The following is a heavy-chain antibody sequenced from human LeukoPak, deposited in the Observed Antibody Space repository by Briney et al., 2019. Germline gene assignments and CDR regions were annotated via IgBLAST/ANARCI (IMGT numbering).Heavy chain of an antibody. CDR2: IHPSTGNP. J-gene: IGHJ4*02. CDR3: ARAFQSLGGLSLPDY. CDR1: GYTFTNYA. V-gene: IGHV7-4-1*02. Sequence: ASVKVSCKTSGYTFTNYAMNWVRQAPGQGLEWMGWIHPSTGNPTYAQGFTGRFVFSLDTSVSTTYLQISSLKAEDTAVYYRARAFQSLGGLSLPDYWGQGTLVTVSS. D-gene: IGHD3-16*02.